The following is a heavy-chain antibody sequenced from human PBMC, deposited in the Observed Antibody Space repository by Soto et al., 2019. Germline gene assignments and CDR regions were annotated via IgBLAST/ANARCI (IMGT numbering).Heavy chain of an antibody. CDR1: GFTSNNYA. CDR3: SKGRGGSGSLTPRVDF. D-gene: IGHD3-10*01. CDR2: ISGGGDTT. Sequence: EVQLLESGGGLVQPGGSLRLSCAASGFTSNNYAMTWVRQAPGKGLEWVSAISGGGDTTSYADSVKGRFTVSRDGSKNMLYLQMSSLRAEDTALYYCSKGRGGSGSLTPRVDFWGQGTLVTVSS. V-gene: IGHV3-23*01. J-gene: IGHJ4*02.